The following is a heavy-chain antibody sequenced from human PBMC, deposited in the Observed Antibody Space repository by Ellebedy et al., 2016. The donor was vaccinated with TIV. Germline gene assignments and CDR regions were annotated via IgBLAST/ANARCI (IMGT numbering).Heavy chain of an antibody. J-gene: IGHJ4*02. Sequence: GESLKISCHAFGYTFLTSWIGWVRQTPGGGLEWMGIIYPADSDTRYSPSFRGQVTISADKSISTAYLQWSSLKASDTAMYYCARLNSSGWFFDYGGQGTLVTVSS. CDR1: GYTFLTSW. CDR3: ARLNSSGWFFDY. V-gene: IGHV5-51*01. CDR2: IYPADSDT. D-gene: IGHD6-19*01.